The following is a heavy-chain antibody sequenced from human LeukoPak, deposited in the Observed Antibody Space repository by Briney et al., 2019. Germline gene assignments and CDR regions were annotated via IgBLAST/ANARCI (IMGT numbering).Heavy chain of an antibody. D-gene: IGHD2-8*01. CDR1: GFIVSNYY. J-gene: IGHJ4*02. CDR3: ARDLGYCTNGVCHTRFDY. V-gene: IGHV3-53*01. Sequence: GGSLRLSCAASGFIVSNYYMNWVRQAPGKGLECVSVIYNGGATYYADSVKGRFSISRDNTKGSLFLQLNSLRAEDTAVYYCARDLGYCTNGVCHTRFDYWGQGTLVAVSS. CDR2: IYNGGAT.